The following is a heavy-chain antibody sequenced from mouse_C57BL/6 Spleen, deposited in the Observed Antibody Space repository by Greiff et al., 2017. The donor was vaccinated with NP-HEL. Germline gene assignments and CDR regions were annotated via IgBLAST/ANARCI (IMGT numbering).Heavy chain of an antibody. D-gene: IGHD3-2*02. CDR1: GYTFTDYE. V-gene: IGHV1-15*01. J-gene: IGHJ2*01. Sequence: QVQLQQSGAELVRPGASVTLSCKASGYTFTDYEMHWVKQTPVHGLEWIGAIDPETGGTAYNQKFKGKAILTADKSSSTAYMELRSLTSEDSAVYYCTRGTAQATVYYFDYWGQGTTLTVSS. CDR2: IDPETGGT. CDR3: TRGTAQATVYYFDY.